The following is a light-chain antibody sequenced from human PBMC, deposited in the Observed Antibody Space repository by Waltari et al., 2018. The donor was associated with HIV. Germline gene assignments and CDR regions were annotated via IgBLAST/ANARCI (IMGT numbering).Light chain of an antibody. CDR3: AAWDDSLNGWV. CDR2: TNN. Sequence: QRVTISCSGSSSNIGSNTVNWYHQLPGTAPKLLIYTNNQRPSGVPDRFSGSKSGTSASLAISGLQSEDEADYYCAAWDDSLNGWVFGGGTKLTVL. CDR1: SSNIGSNT. J-gene: IGLJ3*02. V-gene: IGLV1-44*01.